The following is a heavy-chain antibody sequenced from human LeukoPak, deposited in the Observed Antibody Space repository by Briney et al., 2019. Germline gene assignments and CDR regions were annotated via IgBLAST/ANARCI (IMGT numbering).Heavy chain of an antibody. CDR2: INYSGRT. CDR1: GGSISSSTYH. Sequence: SEPRSLTCTVSGGSISSSTYHWGWIRQPPGKGLEWIGSINYSGRTFYNPSLKSRVTISVDTSKNQFSLIRSSVTAADTAVYICARARLSIVRGITNFDYWGQGTVVTVPS. CDR3: ARARLSIVRGITNFDY. J-gene: IGHJ4*02. D-gene: IGHD3-10*01. V-gene: IGHV4-39*01.